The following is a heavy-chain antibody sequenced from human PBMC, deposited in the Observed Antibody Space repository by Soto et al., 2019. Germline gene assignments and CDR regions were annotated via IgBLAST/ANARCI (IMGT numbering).Heavy chain of an antibody. J-gene: IGHJ1*01. CDR3: ARDETSVTTSLIYFQH. D-gene: IGHD4-17*01. CDR2: IIPILGIA. CDR1: GGTFSSYT. Sequence: QVQLVQSGAEVKKPGSSVKVSCKASGGTFSSYTISWVRQAPGQGLEWMGRIIPILGIANYAQKFQGRVTITADKSTSTAYMELSSLGSEDTAVYYCARDETSVTTSLIYFQHWGQGTLVTVSS. V-gene: IGHV1-69*08.